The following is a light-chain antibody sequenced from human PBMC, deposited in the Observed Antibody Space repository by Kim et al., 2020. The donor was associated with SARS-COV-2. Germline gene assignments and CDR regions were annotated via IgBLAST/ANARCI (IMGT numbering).Light chain of an antibody. CDR3: QQYDDLPLT. Sequence: ASVGDRDTMSSQASQDISNYFTWYQQKPGKAPKLLIYDASILETGVPSRFSGSESGTHFSFTISSLRPEDIATYYCQQYDDLPLTFGGGTKVDIK. CDR1: QDISNY. V-gene: IGKV1-33*01. CDR2: DAS. J-gene: IGKJ4*01.